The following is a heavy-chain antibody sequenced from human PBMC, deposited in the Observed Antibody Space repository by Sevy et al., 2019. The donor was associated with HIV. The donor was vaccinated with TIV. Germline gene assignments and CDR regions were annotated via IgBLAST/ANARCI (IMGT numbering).Heavy chain of an antibody. Sequence: EGSLRLSCAASGFTFSSYSMNWVLQAPGKGLEWVSSISSSSSYIYYADSVKGRFTISRDNAKNSLYLQMNSLRAEDTAVYYCARQTTVVTPSWFDPWGQGTLVTVSS. J-gene: IGHJ5*02. D-gene: IGHD2-15*01. CDR3: ARQTTVVTPSWFDP. CDR2: ISSSSSYI. V-gene: IGHV3-21*01. CDR1: GFTFSSYS.